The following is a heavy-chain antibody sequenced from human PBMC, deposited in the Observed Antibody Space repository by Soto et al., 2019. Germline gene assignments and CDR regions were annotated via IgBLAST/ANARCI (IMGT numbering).Heavy chain of an antibody. Sequence: GGSLRLSCAASGFTVSSKYMTWVRQAQGKGLEWVSLIQSGGTTYYADSVKGRFTISRDTSENTLHLPMDSLILEDPAFYYFARAAVLCHGARCYPIPLDFWGKGTTVTVSS. CDR2: IQSGGTT. CDR3: ARAAVLCHGARCYPIPLDF. CDR1: GFTVSSKY. D-gene: IGHD2-15*01. V-gene: IGHV3-66*01. J-gene: IGHJ6*03.